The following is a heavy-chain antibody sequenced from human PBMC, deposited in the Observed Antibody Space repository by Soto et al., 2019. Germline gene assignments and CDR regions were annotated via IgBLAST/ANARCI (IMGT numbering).Heavy chain of an antibody. V-gene: IGHV4-30-2*01. CDR3: ARGGGYCSSNTCYFWFDT. CDR1: VVSISIGCDS. J-gene: IGHJ5*02. D-gene: IGHD2-2*01. Sequence: TXALTCSVSVVSISIGCDSLSWIRQPPGKGLEWIGYIYHSGSTYYNPSLKSRVTISVDRSKNQFSLKLSSVTAADTAVYYCARGGGYCSSNTCYFWFDTWGQGPLVTVSS. CDR2: IYHSGST.